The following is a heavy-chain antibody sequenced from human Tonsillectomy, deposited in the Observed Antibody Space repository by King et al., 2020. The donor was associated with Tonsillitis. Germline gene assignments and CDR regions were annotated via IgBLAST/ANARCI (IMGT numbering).Heavy chain of an antibody. CDR1: GYTFTSYY. CDR3: ATPSSYLLGNDAFDI. Sequence: QLVQSGAEVKKPGASVKVSCKASGYTFTSYYMHWVRQAPGQGLEWMGIINPNGGSTSYAQKFQGRVNMTRATSTSTVNRELSSLRSEDTAVYYCATPSSYLLGNDAFDIWGQGTMVTVSS. V-gene: IGHV1-46*03. CDR2: INPNGGST. J-gene: IGHJ3*02. D-gene: IGHD1-26*01.